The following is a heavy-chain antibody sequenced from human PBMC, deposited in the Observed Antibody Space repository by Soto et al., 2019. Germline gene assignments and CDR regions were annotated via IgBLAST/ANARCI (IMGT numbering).Heavy chain of an antibody. CDR2: IYGGGDKT. CDR1: GFTFRTHA. D-gene: IGHD7-27*01. J-gene: IGHJ6*02. CDR3: AKKSGASPGFYYALDV. V-gene: IGHV3-23*01. Sequence: GGSLRLSCAASGFTFRTHAMLWVRQAPGGGLEWVSAIYGGGDKTVYADSVKGRYTISRDNSKNTLFLQVNSLRAEDTAVYYCAKKSGASPGFYYALDVWGQGTTVTVSS.